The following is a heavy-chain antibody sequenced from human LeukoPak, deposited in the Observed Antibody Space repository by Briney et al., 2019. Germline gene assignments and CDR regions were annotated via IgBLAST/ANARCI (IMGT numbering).Heavy chain of an antibody. V-gene: IGHV3-23*01. J-gene: IGHJ6*02. CDR1: GFTFSSYA. CDR2: ISGSGGST. CDR3: ATRPNLWFGELLGGMDV. Sequence: GGSLRLSCAASGFTFSSYAMSWVRQAPGKGLEWVSAISGSGGSTYYADSVKGRFTISRDNSKNTLYLQMNSLRAEDTAVYYCATRPNLWFGELLGGMDVWGQGTTVTVS. D-gene: IGHD3-10*01.